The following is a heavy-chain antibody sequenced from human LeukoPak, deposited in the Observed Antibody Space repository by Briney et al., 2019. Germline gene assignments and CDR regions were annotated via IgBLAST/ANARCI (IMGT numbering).Heavy chain of an antibody. CDR3: ARDHERSDAFDI. Sequence: PGGSLRLSCAASVFTVSSNYMSWVRQAPGKGLEWVSVIYSGGSTYYADSVKGRFTISRDNSKNTLYLQMNSLRAEDTAVYYCARDHERSDAFDIWGQGTMVTVSS. J-gene: IGHJ3*02. V-gene: IGHV3-53*01. CDR1: VFTVSSNY. CDR2: IYSGGST.